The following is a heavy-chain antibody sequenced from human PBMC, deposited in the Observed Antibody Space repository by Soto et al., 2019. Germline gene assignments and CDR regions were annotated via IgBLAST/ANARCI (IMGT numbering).Heavy chain of an antibody. CDR3: ARDYGDYGDY. J-gene: IGHJ4*02. V-gene: IGHV1-69*13. CDR2: IIPIFGTA. CDR1: GGTFSSYA. Sequence: GASVKVSCKASGGTFSSYAISWVRQAPGQGLEWMGGIIPIFGTANYAQKFQGRVTITADESTSTAYMELSSPRSEDTAVYYCARDYGDYGDYWGQGTLVTVSS. D-gene: IGHD4-17*01.